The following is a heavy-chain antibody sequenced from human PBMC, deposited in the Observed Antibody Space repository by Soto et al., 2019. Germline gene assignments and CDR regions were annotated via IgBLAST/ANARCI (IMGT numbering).Heavy chain of an antibody. J-gene: IGHJ6*02. V-gene: IGHV1-2*04. CDR2: INPNSVGT. CDR1: GNTFTDYY. D-gene: IGHD4-4*01. CDR3: ARAPYSNYGDNYNDGMDV. Sequence: ASVKVSCKTLGNTFTDYYIHWVRQAPGQGLEWMGWINPNSVGTNYAQKFQGWVTMTRDTSISTVYMEVRRLRSDDTAVYYCARAPYSNYGDNYNDGMDVLGPGTTGTGSS.